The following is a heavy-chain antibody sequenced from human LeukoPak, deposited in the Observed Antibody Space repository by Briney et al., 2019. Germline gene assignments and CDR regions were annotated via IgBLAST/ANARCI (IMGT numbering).Heavy chain of an antibody. Sequence: GGSLRLSCAAAGFSFSSYSMNWVRQAPGKGLEWVSYISSSSSTIYYADSVKGRFTISRDNAKNSLYLQMNSLRAEDTAVYYCARALRYFDWLSTSPEYNWFDPWGQGTLVTVSS. CDR3: ARALRYFDWLSTSPEYNWFDP. J-gene: IGHJ5*02. CDR1: GFSFSSYS. D-gene: IGHD3-9*01. CDR2: ISSSSSTI. V-gene: IGHV3-48*01.